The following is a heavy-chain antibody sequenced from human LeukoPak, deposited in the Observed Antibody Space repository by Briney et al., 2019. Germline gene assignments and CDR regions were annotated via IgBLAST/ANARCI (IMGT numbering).Heavy chain of an antibody. Sequence: GASVKVSCKASGGTFSSYAISWVRQAPGQGLEWMGRIIPILGIANYAQKFQGRVTITADKSTSTAYMELSSLRSEDTAVYYCARSPYSSSWYPLYYYGMDVWGQGTTVTVSS. D-gene: IGHD6-13*01. CDR1: GGTFSSYA. CDR3: ARSPYSSSWYPLYYYGMDV. CDR2: IIPILGIA. J-gene: IGHJ6*02. V-gene: IGHV1-69*04.